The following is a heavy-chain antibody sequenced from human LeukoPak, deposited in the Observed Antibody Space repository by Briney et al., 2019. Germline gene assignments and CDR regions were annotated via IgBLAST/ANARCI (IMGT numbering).Heavy chain of an antibody. CDR3: ASSPYGGSGSYDFDY. V-gene: IGHV5-10-1*01. CDR1: GYSFTSYW. J-gene: IGHJ4*02. D-gene: IGHD1-26*01. Sequence: GESLKISCKGSGYSFTSYWISWVRQMPGKGLEWMGRIDPSDSYTNYSPSFQGHVTISADKSISTAYLQWSSLKASGTAMYYCASSPYGGSGSYDFDYWGQGTLVTVSS. CDR2: IDPSDSYT.